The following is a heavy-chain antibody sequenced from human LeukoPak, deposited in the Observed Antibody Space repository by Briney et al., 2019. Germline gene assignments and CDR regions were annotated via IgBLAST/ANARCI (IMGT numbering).Heavy chain of an antibody. CDR1: GGSISSGGYF. J-gene: IGHJ4*02. CDR3: ARGYDSSAYYPFNY. CDR2: IYSSGST. V-gene: IGHV4-31*03. D-gene: IGHD3-22*01. Sequence: PSQTLSLTCTVSGGSISSGGYFWHWIRQLPGKGLEWIGYIYSSGSTYNPSLKSRVIISLDTSKNQFSLMLSSVTAADTAVYYCARGYDSSAYYPFNYWGQGTLVTVSS.